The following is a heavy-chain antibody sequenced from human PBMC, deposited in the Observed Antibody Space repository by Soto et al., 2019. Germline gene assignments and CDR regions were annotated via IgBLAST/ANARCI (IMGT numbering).Heavy chain of an antibody. D-gene: IGHD3-3*01. CDR2: IYYSGST. Sequence: QVQLQESGPGLVKPSETLSLTCTVSGGSISDYYWSWIRQPPGKGLEWIGYIYYSGSTNDNPSLNTRVTLPEDMSKNQCTLRLSAVAASDTAVYYCARVDSTGWYFDLWGRGTLVTVSS. J-gene: IGHJ2*01. V-gene: IGHV4-59*01. CDR3: ARVDSTGWYFDL. CDR1: GGSISDYY.